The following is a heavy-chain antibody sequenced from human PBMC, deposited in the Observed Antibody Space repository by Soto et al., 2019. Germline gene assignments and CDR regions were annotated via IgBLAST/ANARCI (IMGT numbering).Heavy chain of an antibody. J-gene: IGHJ4*02. CDR1: GFTFSSYG. V-gene: IGHV3-30*18. Sequence: LRLSCAASGFTFSSYGMHWVRQAAGKGLEWVAVISYDGSNKYYADSVKGRFTISRDNSKNTRYLQMNSPTGHAADVYSCAKNIIRGHYYDRRDLDSSGQGALVSLSS. CDR2: ISYDGSNK. CDR3: AKNIIRGHYYDRRDLDS. D-gene: IGHD3-22*01.